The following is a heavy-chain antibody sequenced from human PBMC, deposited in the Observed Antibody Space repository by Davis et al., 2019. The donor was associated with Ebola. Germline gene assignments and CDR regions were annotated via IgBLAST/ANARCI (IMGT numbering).Heavy chain of an antibody. CDR1: GSTFSSYA. J-gene: IGHJ6*02. CDR3: ARAGVTLIPGIAGGMDV. V-gene: IGHV3-66*01. Sequence: GGSLRLSCAASGSTFSSYAMSWVRQAPGKGLEWVSLIKSYGSTNYADSVKGRFTISRDKNTLYLQMDSLRAEDTAVYYCARAGVTLIPGIAGGMDVWGQGTTVTVSS. CDR2: IKSYGST. D-gene: IGHD3-10*01.